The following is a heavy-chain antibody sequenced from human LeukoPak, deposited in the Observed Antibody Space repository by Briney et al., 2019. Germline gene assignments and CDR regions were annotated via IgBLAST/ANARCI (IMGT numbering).Heavy chain of an antibody. V-gene: IGHV1-69*05. CDR3: AREVYDSSGYRAVEYFQH. CDR1: GGTFSSYA. CDR2: IIPIFGTA. D-gene: IGHD3-22*01. Sequence: SVKVSCKASGGTFSSYAISWVRQAPGQGLEWMGRIIPIFGTANYAQKFQGRVTITTDESTSTAYMELSSLRSEDTAVYYCAREVYDSSGYRAVEYFQHWGQGTLVTVSS. J-gene: IGHJ1*01.